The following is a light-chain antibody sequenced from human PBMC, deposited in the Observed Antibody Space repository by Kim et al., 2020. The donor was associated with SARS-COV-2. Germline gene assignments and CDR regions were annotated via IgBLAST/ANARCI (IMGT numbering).Light chain of an antibody. V-gene: IGLV3-19*01. CDR2: GKN. J-gene: IGLJ2*01. Sequence: SSELTQDPAVSVALGQTVRITCQGDSLRSYYASWYQQKAGQAPVLVRYGKNNRPSGIPDRFSGSSSGNTASLTITGAQVEDEADYYCNSRDISGNHLVFG. CDR3: NSRDISGNHLV. CDR1: SLRSYY.